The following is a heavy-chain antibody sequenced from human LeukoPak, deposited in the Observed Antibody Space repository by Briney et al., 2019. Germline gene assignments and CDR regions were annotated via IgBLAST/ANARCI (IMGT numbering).Heavy chain of an antibody. Sequence: PGGSLRLSCAASGFTFSSYAMSWVRQAPGKGLEWVSAISGSGGSTYYADSVKGRFTISRDNSKNTLYLQMNSLRAEDTAVYYYAKDRDSSGYYYVWYFDLWGRGTLVTVSS. CDR1: GFTFSSYA. D-gene: IGHD3-22*01. CDR2: ISGSGGST. V-gene: IGHV3-23*01. CDR3: AKDRDSSGYYYVWYFDL. J-gene: IGHJ2*01.